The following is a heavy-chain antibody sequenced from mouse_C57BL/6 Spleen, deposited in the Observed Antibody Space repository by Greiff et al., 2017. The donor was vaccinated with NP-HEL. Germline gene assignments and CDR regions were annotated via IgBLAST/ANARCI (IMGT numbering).Heavy chain of an antibody. J-gene: IGHJ4*01. V-gene: IGHV1-81*01. CDR1: GYTFTSYG. CDR3: ARGPIYYDYDYAMDY. D-gene: IGHD2-4*01. CDR2: IYPRSGNT. Sequence: VQLQQSGAELARPGASVKLSCKASGYTFTSYGISWVKQRTGQGLEWIGEIYPRSGNTYYNEKFKGKATLTADKSSSTAYMELRSLTSEDSAVYFCARGPIYYDYDYAMDYWGQGTSVTVSS.